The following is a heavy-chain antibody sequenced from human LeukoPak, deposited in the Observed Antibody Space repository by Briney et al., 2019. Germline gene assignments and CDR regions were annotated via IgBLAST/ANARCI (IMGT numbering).Heavy chain of an antibody. CDR1: GYSISSGYY. D-gene: IGHD6-19*01. CDR3: TRGAVPGTVDY. V-gene: IGHV4-38-2*01. Sequence: SETLSLTCAVSGYSISSGYYWGWIRQPPGKGLEWIGSIYHSESTYYNPSLKSRVTISVDTSKNQFSLKLTSVTATDTAVYYCTRGAVPGTVDYWGQGTLVTVSS. CDR2: IYHSEST. J-gene: IGHJ4*02.